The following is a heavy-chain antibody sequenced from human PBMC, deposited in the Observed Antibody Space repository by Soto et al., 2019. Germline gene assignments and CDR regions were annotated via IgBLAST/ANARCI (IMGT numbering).Heavy chain of an antibody. CDR3: DSGVAAKPDAFDF. CDR2: SYFSLST. D-gene: IGHD1-26*01. J-gene: IGHJ3*01. Sequence: QVQMQESGPGLVKASETLSLTCNVSGGSISSLYWSWMRQPPGKGLEWLGYSYFSLSTIYNPSLTRPFTTPRDSPKNQFSLSRGSLTAADTAVYYGDSGVAAKPDAFDFWGQGTKVTFSA. CDR1: GGSISSLY. V-gene: IGHV4-59*01.